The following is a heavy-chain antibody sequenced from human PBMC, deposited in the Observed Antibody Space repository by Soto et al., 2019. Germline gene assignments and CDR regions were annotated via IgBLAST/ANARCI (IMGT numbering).Heavy chain of an antibody. V-gene: IGHV3-30*04. Sequence: GGSLRLSCAAFGFNFNGYAMNWVRQAPGKGLEWVSLLSHDARDQRYADSVKGRFTISRDDSGTTIFLQMNSLRPEDTALYYCARIGRGVHSGNGFHPWGQGTQVTVSS. CDR1: GFNFNGYA. CDR2: LSHDARDQ. CDR3: ARIGRGVHSGNGFHP. J-gene: IGHJ5*02. D-gene: IGHD2-8*01.